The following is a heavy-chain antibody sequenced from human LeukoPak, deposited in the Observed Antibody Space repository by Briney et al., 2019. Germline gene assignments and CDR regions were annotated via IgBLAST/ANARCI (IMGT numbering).Heavy chain of an antibody. V-gene: IGHV4-39*01. Sequence: PSETLSLTCTVSGGSISSSSYDWGWIRQPPGKGLEWIGSIYYSGSTYYNPSLKSRVTISVDTSKNQFSLKLSSVTAADTAVYYCACRIAVAGTLFDYWGQGTLVTVSS. CDR3: ACRIAVAGTLFDY. CDR1: GGSISSSSYD. D-gene: IGHD6-19*01. J-gene: IGHJ4*02. CDR2: IYYSGST.